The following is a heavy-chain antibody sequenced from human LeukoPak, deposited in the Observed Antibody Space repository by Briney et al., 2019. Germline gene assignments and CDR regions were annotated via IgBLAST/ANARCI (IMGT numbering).Heavy chain of an antibody. Sequence: GGSLRLSCAASGFTFSSYAMSWVRQAPGKGLEWVSAISGSGGSTYYADSVKGRFTISRDNSKNTLYLQMNSLRAEDTAVYYCARGDIVYYDYYFDYWGQGTLVTVSS. D-gene: IGHD2-15*01. CDR2: ISGSGGST. CDR1: GFTFSSYA. J-gene: IGHJ4*02. V-gene: IGHV3-23*01. CDR3: ARGDIVYYDYYFDY.